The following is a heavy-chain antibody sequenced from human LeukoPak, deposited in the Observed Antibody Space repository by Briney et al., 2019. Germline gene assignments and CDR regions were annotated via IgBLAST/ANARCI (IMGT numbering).Heavy chain of an antibody. CDR3: ARGTRWNGYGMDV. CDR2: VHYSGST. V-gene: IGHV4-59*01. CDR1: GGSISSYY. Sequence: SETLSVTCTVSGGSISSYYWSWIRQPPEKGLEWIGYVHYSGSTNCNPSLKSRVTISTDTSKNQFSLNLSSVTAADTAVYYCARGTRWNGYGMDVWGQGTTVTVSS. J-gene: IGHJ6*02. D-gene: IGHD1-1*01.